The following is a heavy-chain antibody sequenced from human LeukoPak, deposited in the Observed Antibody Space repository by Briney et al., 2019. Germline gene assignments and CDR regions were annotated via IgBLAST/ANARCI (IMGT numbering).Heavy chain of an antibody. D-gene: IGHD3-22*01. CDR3: AKEDVVVITIRYFQH. V-gene: IGHV3-30*18. CDR2: ISYDGSNE. J-gene: IGHJ1*01. Sequence: GGSLRLSCAASGFTFSSYGMHWVRQAPGKGVEWVAVISYDGSNEYYADSMKGRFTISRNNSKNTLYLQMNSLRTEDTAIYYCAKEDVVVITIRYFQHWGQGTLVTVSS. CDR1: GFTFSSYG.